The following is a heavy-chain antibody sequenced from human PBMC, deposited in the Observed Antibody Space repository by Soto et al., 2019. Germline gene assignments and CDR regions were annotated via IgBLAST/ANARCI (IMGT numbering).Heavy chain of an antibody. CDR2: INSDGGDT. V-gene: IGHV3-43*01. Sequence: EVQLVESGGVVVQPGGSLRLSCAASGFTFDEYTMHWVRQPPGKGLEWVSLINSDGGDTYYADSVKGRFTISRDNSKNSLYLQMNGLRAEDTAVYYCATPYCSSTSCYWRQNYGMDVWGQGTTVTVSS. CDR3: ATPYCSSTSCYWRQNYGMDV. D-gene: IGHD2-2*01. J-gene: IGHJ6*02. CDR1: GFTFDEYT.